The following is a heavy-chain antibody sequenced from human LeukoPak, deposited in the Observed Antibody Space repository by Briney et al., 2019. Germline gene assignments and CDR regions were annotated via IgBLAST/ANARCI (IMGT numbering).Heavy chain of an antibody. Sequence: SETLSLTCTVSGGSISSSSYYWGWIRQPPGKGLEWIGSIYYSGSTYYNPSLKRRVTISVDTSKNQFSLKLSSVTAADTAVYYCARQTWVGATKFDYWGLGTLVTVSS. J-gene: IGHJ4*02. CDR3: ARQTWVGATKFDY. CDR2: IYYSGST. D-gene: IGHD2-15*01. CDR1: GGSISSSSYY. V-gene: IGHV4-39*01.